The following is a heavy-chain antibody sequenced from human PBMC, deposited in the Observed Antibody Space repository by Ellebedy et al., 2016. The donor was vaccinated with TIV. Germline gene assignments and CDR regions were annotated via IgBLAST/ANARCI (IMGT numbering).Heavy chain of an antibody. CDR1: GFTFSSYS. J-gene: IGHJ4*02. D-gene: IGHD3-22*01. CDR3: ARDWGSSGLNY. V-gene: IGHV3-48*02. Sequence: GESLKISXPASGFTFSSYSMNWVRQAPGKGLEWVSYISSSSTIYYADSVKGRFTISRDNAKNSLYLQMNSLRDEDTAVYYCARDWGSSGLNYWGQGTLVTVSS. CDR2: ISSSSTI.